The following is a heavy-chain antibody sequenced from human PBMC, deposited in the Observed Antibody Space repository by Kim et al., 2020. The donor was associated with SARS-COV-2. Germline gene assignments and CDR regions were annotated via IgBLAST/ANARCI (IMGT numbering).Heavy chain of an antibody. CDR3: AREIWVGGFGELLRSRTSYYGMDV. Sequence: GGSLRLSCAASGFTFSSYSMNWVRQAPGKGLEWVSYISSSSSTIYYADSVKGRFTISRDNAKNSLYLQMNSLRAEDTAVYYCAREIWVGGFGELLRSRTSYYGMDVWGQGTTVTVSS. J-gene: IGHJ6*02. CDR1: GFTFSSYS. V-gene: IGHV3-48*04. D-gene: IGHD3-10*01. CDR2: ISSSSSTI.